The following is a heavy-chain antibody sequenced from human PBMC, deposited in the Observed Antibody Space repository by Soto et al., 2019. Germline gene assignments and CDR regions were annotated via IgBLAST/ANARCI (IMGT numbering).Heavy chain of an antibody. CDR1: GGTFSSFA. V-gene: IGHV1-69*13. J-gene: IGHJ4*02. D-gene: IGHD6-13*01. CDR2: IIPIFGTA. CDR3: AREVGTAAGSVDY. Sequence: SVKVSCKASGGTFSSFAISWVRQAPGQGLEWMGGIIPIFGTANYAQKFQGRVTITADESTSTAYMELSSLRSEDTAVYYCAREVGTAAGSVDYWGQGTLVTVSS.